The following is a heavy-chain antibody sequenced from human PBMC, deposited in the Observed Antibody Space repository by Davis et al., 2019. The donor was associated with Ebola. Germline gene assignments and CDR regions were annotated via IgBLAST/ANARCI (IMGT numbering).Heavy chain of an antibody. CDR1: GFTFNTYY. Sequence: GESLKISCAASGFTFNTYYMHWVRQPPGKGLVWVSRIGNDGVRTDYADPVKGRFTISRDNAKNTVHLQMNSLRAEDTGVYYCARDDWGGQDSWGQGTLVTVSS. V-gene: IGHV3-74*01. CDR3: ARDDWGGQDS. J-gene: IGHJ4*02. D-gene: IGHD2-21*01. CDR2: IGNDGVRT.